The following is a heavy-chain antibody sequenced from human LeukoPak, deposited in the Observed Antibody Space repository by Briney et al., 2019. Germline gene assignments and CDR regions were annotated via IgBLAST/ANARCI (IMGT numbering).Heavy chain of an antibody. CDR1: GFTFSSYW. CDR3: ATSRTFDY. V-gene: IGHV3-74*01. Sequence: GGSLRLSCAASGFTFSSYWMHWVRQAPGKGLVWVSRINSDGSSTGYADSVKGRFTISRDNTKNALYLQMNSLRAEDTAMYYCATSRTFDYWGQGTLVTVSS. CDR2: INSDGSST. J-gene: IGHJ4*02. D-gene: IGHD1-1*01.